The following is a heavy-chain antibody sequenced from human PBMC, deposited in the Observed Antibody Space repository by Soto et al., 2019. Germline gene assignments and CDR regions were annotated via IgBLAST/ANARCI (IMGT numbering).Heavy chain of an antibody. CDR1: GFTFSSYA. V-gene: IGHV3-23*01. CDR3: AKDKGDSSGWLDY. D-gene: IGHD6-19*01. CDR2: VSGSGGST. Sequence: PGGSLRLSCAASGFTFSSYAMSWVRQAPGKGLEWVSRVSGSGGSTYYADSVKGRFTISRDNSKNTLHLQMNSLRAEDTAVYYCAKDKGDSSGWLDYWGQGTLVTVSS. J-gene: IGHJ4*02.